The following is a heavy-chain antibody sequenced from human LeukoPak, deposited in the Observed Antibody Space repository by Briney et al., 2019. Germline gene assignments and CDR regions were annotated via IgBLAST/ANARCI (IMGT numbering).Heavy chain of an antibody. V-gene: IGHV4-59*11. J-gene: IGHJ6*03. CDR1: VGSLSSHY. CDR3: ARVSSSSTWGSYYYYYYMDV. CDR2: IYYSGST. D-gene: IGHD3-16*01. Sequence: SETLSLTCTVSVGSLSSHYWSWIRQPPGKGLEWIGYIYYSGSTNYNPSLKSRVTISVDTSKNQFSLRLSSVTAADTAVYYCARVSSSSTWGSYYYYYYMDVWGKGTTVTVSS.